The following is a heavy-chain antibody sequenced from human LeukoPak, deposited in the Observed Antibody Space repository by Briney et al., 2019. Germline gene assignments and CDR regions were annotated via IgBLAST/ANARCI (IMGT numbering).Heavy chain of an antibody. J-gene: IGHJ5*02. CDR1: GASISSGSYY. CDR3: ARRYGSGTEWFDP. CDR2: IYYSGNT. D-gene: IGHD3-10*01. Sequence: PSETLSLTCTVSGASISSGSYYWSWIPQHPGKGLEWIGYIYYSGNTYYNPSLESRVTISVDTSKNQFSLKLSSVTAADTAVYYCARRYGSGTEWFDPWGQGTLVTVSS. V-gene: IGHV4-31*03.